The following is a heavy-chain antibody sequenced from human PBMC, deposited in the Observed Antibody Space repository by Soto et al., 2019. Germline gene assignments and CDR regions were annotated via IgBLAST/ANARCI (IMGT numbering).Heavy chain of an antibody. CDR3: ARDQPVLAEYYGMDV. J-gene: IGHJ6*02. CDR1: GGTFSSYA. D-gene: IGHD2-15*01. V-gene: IGHV1-69*13. Sequence: GASVKVSCKASGGTFSSYAISWVRQAPGQGLEWMGGIIPIFGTANYAQKFQGRVTITADESTSTAYMELSSLRSEDTAVYYCARDQPVLAEYYGMDVWGQGTTVTVSS. CDR2: IIPIFGTA.